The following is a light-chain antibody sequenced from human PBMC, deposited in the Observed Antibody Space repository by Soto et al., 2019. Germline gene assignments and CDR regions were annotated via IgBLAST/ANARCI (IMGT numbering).Light chain of an antibody. CDR2: DVS. CDR3: SSFTYTGNVM. Sequence: QSALTQPASVSGSPGQSFTISCTGTSSDVGAHHSVSWYQQHPGKAPKLIIFDVSNRPSGVSNRFSGSKSGNTASLTISGLHAEDDADYYCSSFTYTGNVMFGGGTKLTVL. J-gene: IGLJ3*02. CDR1: SSDVGAHHS. V-gene: IGLV2-14*03.